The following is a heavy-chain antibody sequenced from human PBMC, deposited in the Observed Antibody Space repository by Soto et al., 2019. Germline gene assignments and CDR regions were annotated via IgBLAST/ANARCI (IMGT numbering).Heavy chain of an antibody. CDR3: ARDSYTYYYDSSGYFDD. Sequence: SVKVSCKASGGTFSSYTISWVRQAPGQGLEWMGRIIPILGIANYAQKFQGRVTMTRDTSTSTVYMELSSLRSEDTAVYYCARDSYTYYYDSSGYFDDWGQGTLVPGSS. J-gene: IGHJ4*02. CDR2: IIPILGIA. D-gene: IGHD3-22*01. V-gene: IGHV1-69*04. CDR1: GGTFSSYT.